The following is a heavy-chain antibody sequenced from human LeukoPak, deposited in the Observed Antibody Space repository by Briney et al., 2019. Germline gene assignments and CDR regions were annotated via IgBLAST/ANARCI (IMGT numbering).Heavy chain of an antibody. CDR2: MNPNSGNT. CDR3: ARGTRIAVAGTSQRKKFDY. J-gene: IGHJ4*02. CDR1: GYTFTSYD. Sequence: EASVKVSCKASGYTFTSYDISWVRQATGQGLEWMGWMNPNSGNTGYAQKFQGRVTITRNTSIDTAYMELSSLRSEDTAVYYCARGTRIAVAGTSQRKKFDYWGQGTLVTVSS. D-gene: IGHD6-19*01. V-gene: IGHV1-8*01.